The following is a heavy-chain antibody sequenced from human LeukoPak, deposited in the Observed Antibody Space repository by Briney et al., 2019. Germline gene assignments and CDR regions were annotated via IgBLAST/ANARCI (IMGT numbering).Heavy chain of an antibody. CDR2: INHSGST. CDR1: GGSFSGYY. Sequence: SETLSLTCAVYGGSFSGYYWSWIRQPPGKGLEWIGEINHSGSTNYNPSLKSRVTISVDTSKNQFSLKLSSVTAADTAVYYCARGRSWNYALFDYWGQGTLVTVSS. CDR3: ARGRSWNYALFDY. J-gene: IGHJ4*02. D-gene: IGHD1-7*01. V-gene: IGHV4-34*01.